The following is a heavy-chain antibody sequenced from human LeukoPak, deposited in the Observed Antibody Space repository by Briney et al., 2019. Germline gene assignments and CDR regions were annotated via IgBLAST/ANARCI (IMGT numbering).Heavy chain of an antibody. Sequence: GGSLRLSCGASGFTFSSYSMNWVRQAPGKGLEWVSVIYSGGSTYYADSVKGRFTISRDNSKNTLYLQMNSLRAEDTAVYYCARGGRTTWHGMDVWGQGTTVTVSS. CDR1: GFTFSSYS. CDR2: IYSGGST. D-gene: IGHD4-17*01. J-gene: IGHJ6*02. CDR3: ARGGRTTWHGMDV. V-gene: IGHV3-66*01.